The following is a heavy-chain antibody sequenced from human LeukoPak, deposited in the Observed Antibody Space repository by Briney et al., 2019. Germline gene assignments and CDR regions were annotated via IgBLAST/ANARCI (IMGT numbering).Heavy chain of an antibody. D-gene: IGHD3-22*01. V-gene: IGHV3-33*01. CDR1: GFTFSSYG. CDR2: IWYDGSSK. J-gene: IGHJ4*02. Sequence: PGGSLRLSCTASGFTFSSYGMHWVRQAPGKGLEWVAVIWYDGSSKYYADSVKGRFTISRGDSKNTLYLQMNSLRAEDTAVYYCARVADSSGYSTDFWGQGTLVTVSS. CDR3: ARVADSSGYSTDF.